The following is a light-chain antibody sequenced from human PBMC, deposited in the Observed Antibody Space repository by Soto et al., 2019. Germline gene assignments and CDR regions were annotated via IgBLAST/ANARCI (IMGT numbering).Light chain of an antibody. CDR3: SSYTSSNTLVI. CDR2: DVS. J-gene: IGLJ2*01. Sequence: QSALTQPASVSGSPGQSITISCTGTSSDVGGYNYVSWYQQHPGKAPKLIIYDVSNRPSGVSNRFSASKSGNTASLTISGLQAEDEADHYCSSYTSSNTLVIFGGGTKLTVL. CDR1: SSDVGGYNY. V-gene: IGLV2-14*03.